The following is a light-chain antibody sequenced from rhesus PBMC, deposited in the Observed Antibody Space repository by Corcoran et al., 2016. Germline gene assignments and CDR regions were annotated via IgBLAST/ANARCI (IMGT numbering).Light chain of an antibody. V-gene: IGKV3-35*01. CDR3: QQGNRIPYS. CDR2: RTS. Sequence: EIVLTQSPTSMAVSQGERVTFSCTASSSVSTNYLHWYQQKPGFPPRFLVYRTSILPSGVPARFSGSGSGTAYTLPISSMEAEDAANYYCQQGNRIPYSFGQGTKVEIK. CDR1: SSVSTN. J-gene: IGKJ2*01.